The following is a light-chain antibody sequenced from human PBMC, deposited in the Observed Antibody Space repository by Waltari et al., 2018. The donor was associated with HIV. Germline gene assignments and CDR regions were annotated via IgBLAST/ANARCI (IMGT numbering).Light chain of an antibody. CDR1: SSDVGGYNY. CDR3: SSYTSSSTYV. J-gene: IGLJ1*01. V-gene: IGLV2-14*01. Sequence: QSALTQPASVSGSPGQSIPITCSGTSSDVGGYNYVSWYQQYPGQAPKPMIYGVSERPSGVSNRFSGSKSGNTASLTISGLQAEDEADYYCSSYTSSSTYVFGTGTKVTVL. CDR2: GVS.